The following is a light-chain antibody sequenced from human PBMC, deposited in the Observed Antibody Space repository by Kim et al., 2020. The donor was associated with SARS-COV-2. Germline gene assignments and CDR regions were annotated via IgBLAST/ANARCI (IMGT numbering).Light chain of an antibody. CDR2: GAS. V-gene: IGKV3-20*01. J-gene: IGKJ5*01. CDR3: QQYGTSLT. Sequence: LSPGERATLSCRASQCVSSSYLSWYQHTPVQAPRLLIYGASSRATGIPDRFSGSGSGTDFTLTISRLEPEDFAVYSFQQYGTSLTFGQGTRLEIK. CDR1: QCVSSSY.